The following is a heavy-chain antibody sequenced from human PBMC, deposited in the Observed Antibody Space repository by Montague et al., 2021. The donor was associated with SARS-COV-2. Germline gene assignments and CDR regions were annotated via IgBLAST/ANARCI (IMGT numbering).Heavy chain of an antibody. CDR1: SGSISSYY. D-gene: IGHD6-13*01. Sequence: SETLSLTCTVSSGSISSYYWSWIRQPPGKGLEWIGYIYYSGSTNYNPSLESRVTISVDTSKNQFSLKLSSVTAADTAVYYCARGAGYSSSWYLAFEIWGQGTVVTVSS. CDR3: ARGAGYSSSWYLAFEI. CDR2: IYYSGST. J-gene: IGHJ3*02. V-gene: IGHV4-59*01.